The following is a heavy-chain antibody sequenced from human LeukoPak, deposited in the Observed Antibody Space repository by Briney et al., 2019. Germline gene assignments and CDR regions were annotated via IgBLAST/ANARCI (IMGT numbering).Heavy chain of an antibody. V-gene: IGHV1-69*05. CDR1: GGTFSSYA. CDR2: IIPIFGTA. CDR3: ASLTTVTTGDGY. D-gene: IGHD4-17*01. J-gene: IGHJ4*02. Sequence: SVKVSCKASGGTFSSYAISWVRQAPGQGLEWMGRIIPIFGTANYAQKFQGRVTITTDESTSTAYMELSSLRSEDTAVYYCASLTTVTTGDGYWGQGTLVTVSS.